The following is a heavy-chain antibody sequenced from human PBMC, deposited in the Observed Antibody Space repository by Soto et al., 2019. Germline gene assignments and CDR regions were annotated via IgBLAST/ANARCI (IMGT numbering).Heavy chain of an antibody. V-gene: IGHV1-3*01. CDR3: ARAENDFWSGYSFDY. J-gene: IGHJ4*02. CDR2: INAGNGNT. CDR1: GYTFTSYA. D-gene: IGHD3-3*01. Sequence: QVQLVQSGAEVKKPGASVKVSCKASGYTFTSYAMHWVRQAPGQRREWMGWINAGNGNTKYSQKFQGRVTITRDPSASTAYMELGSLRSEDTAVYYCARAENDFWSGYSFDYWGQGTLVTVSS.